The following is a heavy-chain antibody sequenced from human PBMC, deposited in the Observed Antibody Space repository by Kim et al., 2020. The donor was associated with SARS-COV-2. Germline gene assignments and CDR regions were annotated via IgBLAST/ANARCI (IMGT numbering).Heavy chain of an antibody. D-gene: IGHD6-13*01. CDR3: ARVFGSWYYFDY. CDR2: IYYSGST. Sequence: SETLSLTCTVSGGSISSSSYYWGWIRQPPGKGLEWIGSIYYSGSTYYNPSLKSRVTISVDTSKNQFSLKLSSVTAADTAVYYCARVFGSWYYFDYWGQGT. CDR1: GGSISSSSYY. V-gene: IGHV4-39*07. J-gene: IGHJ4*02.